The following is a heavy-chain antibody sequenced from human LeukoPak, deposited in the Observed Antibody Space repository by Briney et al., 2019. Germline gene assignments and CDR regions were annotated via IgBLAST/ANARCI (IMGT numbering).Heavy chain of an antibody. CDR1: GASISSSY. D-gene: IGHD3-22*01. Sequence: SETLSLTCTVSGASISSSYWSWLRQPPGKRLEWIGYIYYNGNTNSNPSLKSRVTISADTSKNQFSLKLSSVTAADTAVYYCVRGNYDNRGYSNAFDIWGQGAMVTVSS. J-gene: IGHJ3*02. CDR2: IYYNGNT. V-gene: IGHV4-59*01. CDR3: VRGNYDNRGYSNAFDI.